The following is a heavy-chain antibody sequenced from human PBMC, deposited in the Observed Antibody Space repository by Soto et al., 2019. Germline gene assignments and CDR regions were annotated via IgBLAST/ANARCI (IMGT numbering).Heavy chain of an antibody. J-gene: IGHJ6*03. V-gene: IGHV3-73*01. Sequence: EVQLVESGGGLVQPGGSLKLSCAASGFTFSGSPMHWVRQASGKGLEWVGRIRTKANSYATEYGASVKGRFTISRDDSKNTAYLQMNSLKTEDTAVYYCFRRSGDVWGKGTTVTVS. CDR3: FRRSGDV. CDR2: IRTKANSYAT. CDR1: GFTFSGSP.